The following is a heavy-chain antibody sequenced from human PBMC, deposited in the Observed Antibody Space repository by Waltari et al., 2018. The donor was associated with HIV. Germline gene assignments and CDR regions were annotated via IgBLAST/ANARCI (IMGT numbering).Heavy chain of an antibody. CDR3: AQDPRSYGWSRFGN. CDR1: GFPFSNYA. D-gene: IGHD3-10*01. V-gene: IGHV3-23*01. Sequence: EVQLLESGGGLVQPGGSLRLSCAASGFPFSNYAMNWVCQTPGRGMEWVSAITVNGVNTYYAEAGRGRFTIARDDSKNTLFLQMNSLRAEDTAVYYCAQDPRSYGWSRFGNWGQGTLVTVSS. CDR2: ITVNGVNT. J-gene: IGHJ4*02.